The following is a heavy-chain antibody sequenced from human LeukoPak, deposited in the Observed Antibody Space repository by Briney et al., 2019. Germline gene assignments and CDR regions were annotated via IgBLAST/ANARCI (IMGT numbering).Heavy chain of an antibody. CDR3: ARSRFSAVPAAHDAFDI. Sequence: ASVKVSCKASGYTFTGYYMHWVRQAPGQGLEWMGWINPNSGGTNYAQKFQGWVTMTRDTSISTAYMELSRLRSDDTAVYYCARSRFSAVPAAHDAFDIWGQGTMVTVSS. D-gene: IGHD2-2*01. CDR2: INPNSGGT. CDR1: GYTFTGYY. J-gene: IGHJ3*02. V-gene: IGHV1-2*04.